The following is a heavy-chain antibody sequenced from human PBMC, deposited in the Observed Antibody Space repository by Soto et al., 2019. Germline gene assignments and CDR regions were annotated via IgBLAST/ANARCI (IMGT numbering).Heavy chain of an antibody. J-gene: IGHJ6*03. Sequence: PGGSLRLSCAASGFTFSNAWMSWVRQAPGKGLEWVGRIKSKTDGGTTDYAAPVKGRFTISRDDSKNTPYLQKNSLKTEDTAVYYCTTVPRKPPLHYYYYMDVWGKGTTVTVSS. CDR2: IKSKTDGGTT. V-gene: IGHV3-15*01. CDR1: GFTFSNAW. CDR3: TTVPRKPPLHYYYYMDV.